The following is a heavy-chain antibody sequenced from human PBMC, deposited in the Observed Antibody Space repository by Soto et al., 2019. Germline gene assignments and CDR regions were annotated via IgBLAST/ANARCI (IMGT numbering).Heavy chain of an antibody. D-gene: IGHD3-22*01. CDR3: ARQIYDSDTGPNFQYYFDS. V-gene: IGHV5-10-1*01. CDR2: IDPSDSQT. CDR1: GYIFSNNW. Sequence: PGESLKISCKGSGYIFSNNWITWVRQKPGKGLEWMGRIDPSDSQTYYSPSFRGHVTISATKSITTVFLQWSSLRASDTAMYYCARQIYDSDTGPNFQYYFDSWGQGTPVTVPS. J-gene: IGHJ4*02.